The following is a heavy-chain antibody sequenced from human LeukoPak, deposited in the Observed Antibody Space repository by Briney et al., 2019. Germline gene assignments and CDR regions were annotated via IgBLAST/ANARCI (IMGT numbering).Heavy chain of an antibody. CDR1: GYTFTSHG. J-gene: IGHJ4*02. D-gene: IGHD1-26*01. CDR3: ARGSGSYWAYYFDY. CDR2: ISAYNGNT. V-gene: IGHV1-18*01. Sequence: ASVKVSCKASGYTFTSHGISWVRQAPGQGLEWMGWISAYNGNTNYAQKLQGRVTMTTDTSTSTAYMELRSLRSDDTAVYYCARGSGSYWAYYFDYWGQGALVTVSS.